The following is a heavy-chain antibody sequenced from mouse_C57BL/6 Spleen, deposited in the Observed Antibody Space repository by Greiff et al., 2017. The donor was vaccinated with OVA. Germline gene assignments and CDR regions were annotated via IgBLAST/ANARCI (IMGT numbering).Heavy chain of an antibody. D-gene: IGHD3-2*02. J-gene: IGHJ4*01. CDR1: GYTFTSYG. CDR3: ARGTAQATVYAMDY. Sequence: VQLVESGAELARPGASVKLSCKASGYTFTSYGISWVKQRTGQGLEWIGEIYPRSGNTYYNEKFKGKATLTADKSSSTAYMELRSLTSEDSAVYFCARGTAQATVYAMDYWGQGTSVTVSS. V-gene: IGHV1-81*01. CDR2: IYPRSGNT.